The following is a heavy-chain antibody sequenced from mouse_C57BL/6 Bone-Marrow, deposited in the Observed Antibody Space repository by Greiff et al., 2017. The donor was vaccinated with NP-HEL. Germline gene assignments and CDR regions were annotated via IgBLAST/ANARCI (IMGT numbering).Heavy chain of an antibody. CDR3: ARRLQYYFDY. V-gene: IGHV1-64*01. J-gene: IGHJ2*01. CDR1: GYTFTSYW. CDR2: IHPNSGST. Sequence: QVHVKQSGAELVKPGASVKLSCKASGYTFTSYWMHWVKQRPGQGLEWIGMIHPNSGSTNYNEKFKSKATLTVDKSSSTAYMQLSSLTSEDSAVYYCARRLQYYFDYWGQGTTLTVSS. D-gene: IGHD2-13*01.